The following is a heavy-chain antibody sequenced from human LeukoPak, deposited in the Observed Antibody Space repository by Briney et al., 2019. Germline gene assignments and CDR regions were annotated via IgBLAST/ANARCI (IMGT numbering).Heavy chain of an antibody. D-gene: IGHD3-9*01. Sequence: ASVKVSCKASGGTFISYAISWVRQAPGQGLEWMGIINPSGGSTSYAQKFQGRVTMTRDMSTSTVYMELSSLRSEDTAVYYCARDLPYYDILTGYRHFDYWGQGTLVTVSS. V-gene: IGHV1-46*01. CDR1: GGTFISYA. CDR3: ARDLPYYDILTGYRHFDY. J-gene: IGHJ4*02. CDR2: INPSGGST.